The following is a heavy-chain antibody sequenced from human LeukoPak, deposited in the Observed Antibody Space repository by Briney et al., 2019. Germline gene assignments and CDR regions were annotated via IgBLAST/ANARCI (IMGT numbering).Heavy chain of an antibody. CDR1: GGTFSSYA. CDR2: IIPILGIA. D-gene: IGHD1-14*01. Sequence: SVKVSCKASGGTFSSYAISWVRQAPGQGLEWMGRIIPILGIANYAQKFQGRVTITADESTSTAYMELSSLRSEDTAVYYCARGYGKFLRKSYGMDVWGQGTTVTVSS. CDR3: ARGYGKFLRKSYGMDV. J-gene: IGHJ6*02. V-gene: IGHV1-69*04.